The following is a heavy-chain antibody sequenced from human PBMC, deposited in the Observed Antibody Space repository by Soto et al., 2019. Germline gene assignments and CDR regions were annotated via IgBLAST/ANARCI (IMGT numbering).Heavy chain of an antibody. J-gene: IGHJ5*02. CDR3: ARMGSKAVAGGGWLDP. CDR2: TYYRSKWYN. CDR1: GDSVSSNSAA. Sequence: PSQTLSLTCAISGDSVSSNSAAWNWFRQSPSRGLEWLGRTYYRSKWYNDYAVSLKSPITINPATSKNQFSLQLNSVTPEDTAVYYCARMGSKAVAGGGWLDPWGQGTLVTVSS. V-gene: IGHV6-1*01. D-gene: IGHD6-19*01.